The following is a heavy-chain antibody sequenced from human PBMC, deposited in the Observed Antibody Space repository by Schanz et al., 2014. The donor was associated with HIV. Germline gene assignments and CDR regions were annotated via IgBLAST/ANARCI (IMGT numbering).Heavy chain of an antibody. J-gene: IGHJ5*02. D-gene: IGHD1-20*01. V-gene: IGHV3-48*03. CDR2: ISTSGRTI. Sequence: EVQLLESGGGLVQPGESLRLSCAVSGFRFSSHAMTWVRQAPGKGLEWVAYISTSGRTIYYADSVQGRFTVSRDNAKNSLYLQMNSLRAEDTAVYYCARDRSNWNDVVNWFDPWGQGTLVTVSS. CDR1: GFRFSSHA. CDR3: ARDRSNWNDVVNWFDP.